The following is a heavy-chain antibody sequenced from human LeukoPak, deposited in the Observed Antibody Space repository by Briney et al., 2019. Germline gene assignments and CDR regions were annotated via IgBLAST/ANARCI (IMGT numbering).Heavy chain of an antibody. J-gene: IGHJ4*02. Sequence: GGSLRLSCAASGFPFSSYWMSWVRQAPGKGLEWVANIRHDGSETYYVDSLRGRFTISRDNSKDTLYLQMNSLRAEDTAVYYCARDLSTYDYGDYWGQGTLVTVSS. CDR1: GFPFSSYW. CDR3: ARDLSTYDYGDY. CDR2: IRHDGSET. V-gene: IGHV3-7*01. D-gene: IGHD3-16*01.